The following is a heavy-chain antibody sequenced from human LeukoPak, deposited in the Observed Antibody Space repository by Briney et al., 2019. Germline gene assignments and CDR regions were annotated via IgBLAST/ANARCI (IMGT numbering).Heavy chain of an antibody. CDR1: GYTFTSYG. V-gene: IGHV1-18*01. D-gene: IGHD2-15*01. Sequence: ASVKVSCKASGYTFTSYGISWVRQAPGQGLEWMGWISAYNGNTNYAQKVQGRVTMTTDTSTSTAYMELRSLRSDDTAVYYCARDGYCSGGSCYSDNWFDPWGQGNLVTISS. CDR3: ARDGYCSGGSCYSDNWFDP. J-gene: IGHJ5*02. CDR2: ISAYNGNT.